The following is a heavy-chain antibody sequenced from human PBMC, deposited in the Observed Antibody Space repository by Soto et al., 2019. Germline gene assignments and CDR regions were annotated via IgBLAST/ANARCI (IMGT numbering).Heavy chain of an antibody. CDR3: VKGLYFIGCACYHFPYAPVDI. D-gene: IGHD2-8*02. V-gene: IGHV3-30*18. J-gene: IGHJ3*02. CDR1: GFTFSSYD. CDR2: ISYDGENE. Sequence: GGSLRLSCAASGFTFSSYDIHWVRQAPGKGLEWVAVISYDGENEKYADSVKGRFTVSRDNSKNTLSLQLNSLRAEDTAVYYCVKGLYFIGCACYHFPYAPVDIWGEGTMGIVSS.